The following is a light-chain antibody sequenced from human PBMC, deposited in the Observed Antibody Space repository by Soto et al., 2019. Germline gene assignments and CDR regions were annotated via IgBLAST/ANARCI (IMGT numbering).Light chain of an antibody. Sequence: QSVLTQPPSVSAAHGQKVTISCSASSSNIGNNYVSWYQQLPGTAPKLLIYDNNKRPSVIPDRFSGSKSGTSATLGITGLQTWDEADYYCGTWDSSLSVYVFGTGTKVTVI. CDR3: GTWDSSLSVYV. V-gene: IGLV1-51*01. CDR1: SSNIGNNY. CDR2: DNN. J-gene: IGLJ1*01.